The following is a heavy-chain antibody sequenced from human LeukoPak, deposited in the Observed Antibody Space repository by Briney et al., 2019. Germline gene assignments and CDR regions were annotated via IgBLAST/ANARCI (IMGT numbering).Heavy chain of an antibody. V-gene: IGHV3-48*03. J-gene: IGHJ4*02. Sequence: PGGSLRLSCAVSRFPFSVYEMNWVGQAPGKGLEWVSNIASSGTTKYYADSVKGRFSISRDNAKSSLYLQMNSLRVEDTAVYYCTLLAVASDFDYWGEGALVTVSS. CDR1: RFPFSVYE. D-gene: IGHD6-19*01. CDR2: IASSGTTK. CDR3: TLLAVASDFDY.